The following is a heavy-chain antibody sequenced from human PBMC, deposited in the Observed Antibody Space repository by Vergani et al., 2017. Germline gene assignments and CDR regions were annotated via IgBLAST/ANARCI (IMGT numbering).Heavy chain of an antibody. D-gene: IGHD2-2*01. CDR2: ISSSSSYI. CDR1: GFTFSSYS. CDR3: ARERYCSSTSCYVWGNDFDY. Sequence: VQLVESGGGLVQPGRSLRLSCAASGFTFSSYSMNWVRQAPGKGLEWVSSISSSSSYIYYADSVKGRFTISRDNAKNSLYLQMNSLRAEDTAVYYCARERYCSSTSCYVWGNDFDYWGQGTLVTVSS. V-gene: IGHV3-21*01. J-gene: IGHJ4*02.